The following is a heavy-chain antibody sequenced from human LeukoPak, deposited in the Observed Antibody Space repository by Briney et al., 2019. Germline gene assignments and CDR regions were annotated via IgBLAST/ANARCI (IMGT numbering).Heavy chain of an antibody. V-gene: IGHV4-30-4*01. Sequence: SETLSLTCTVSGGSISSGDYYWSWIRQPPGKGLEWIGYIYNSGSTYYNPSLKSRFTTSVDMSKNQFSLKLSSVTAADTAVYYCARAVGYSCGPDYWGQGTLVTVSS. CDR3: ARAVGYSCGPDY. D-gene: IGHD6-19*01. J-gene: IGHJ4*02. CDR1: GGSISSGDYY. CDR2: IYNSGST.